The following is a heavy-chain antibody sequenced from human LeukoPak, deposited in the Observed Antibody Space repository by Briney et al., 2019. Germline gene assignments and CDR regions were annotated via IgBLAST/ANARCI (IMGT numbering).Heavy chain of an antibody. CDR1: GFTFSSYA. Sequence: GGSLRLSCAASGFTFSSYAMSWVRQAPGKGLEWVAAISGSGGSTYYAASVKGRFTISRDNSKNTLYLQMNSLRAEDTAVYYCAKEGQQLVPASQPYDYWGQGTLVTVSS. V-gene: IGHV3-23*01. CDR3: AKEGQQLVPASQPYDY. D-gene: IGHD6-13*01. CDR2: ISGSGGST. J-gene: IGHJ4*02.